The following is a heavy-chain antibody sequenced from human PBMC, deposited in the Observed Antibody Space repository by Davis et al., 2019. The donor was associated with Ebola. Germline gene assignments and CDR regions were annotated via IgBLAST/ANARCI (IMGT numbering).Heavy chain of an antibody. CDR3: AKNSIVGGYYDYDFWSGYYTGEFDP. D-gene: IGHD3-3*01. Sequence: GESLKISCAASGFTFSSYAMSWVRQAPGKGLEWVSAISGSGGSTYYADSVKGRFTISRDNSKNTLYLQMNSLRAEDTAVNYCAKNSIVGGYYDYDFWSGYYTGEFDPWGQGTLVTVSS. J-gene: IGHJ5*02. CDR2: ISGSGGST. V-gene: IGHV3-23*01. CDR1: GFTFSSYA.